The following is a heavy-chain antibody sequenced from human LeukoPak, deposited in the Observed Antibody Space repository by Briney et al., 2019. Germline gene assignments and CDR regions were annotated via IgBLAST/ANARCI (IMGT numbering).Heavy chain of an antibody. CDR1: GFTFNSYW. CDR2: INSDGSRT. D-gene: IGHD3-10*01. CDR3: ARGNFYSGSGSSPLDY. V-gene: IGHV3-74*01. Sequence: GGSLRLSCAASGFTFNSYWMHWVRQVPGKGLVWVSRINSDGSRTNYVDSAKGRFTISRDDAKNTLFLQMNSLGAEDSAVYYCARGNFYSGSGSSPLDYWGQGTLVTVSS. J-gene: IGHJ4*02.